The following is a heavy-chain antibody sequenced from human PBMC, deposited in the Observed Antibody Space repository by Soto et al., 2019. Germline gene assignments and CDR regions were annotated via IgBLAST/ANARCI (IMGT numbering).Heavy chain of an antibody. V-gene: IGHV3-7*05. D-gene: IGHD3-22*01. CDR2: IKQDGSEK. CDR3: AKDGDYYDSSGYSVEVYDFDY. CDR1: GFTFSSYW. J-gene: IGHJ4*02. Sequence: GGSLRLSCAASGFTFSSYWMSWVRQAPGKGLEWVANIKQDGSEKYYVDSVKGRFTISRDNSKNTLYLQMNSLRAEDTAVYYCAKDGDYYDSSGYSVEVYDFDYWGQGTLVTVSS.